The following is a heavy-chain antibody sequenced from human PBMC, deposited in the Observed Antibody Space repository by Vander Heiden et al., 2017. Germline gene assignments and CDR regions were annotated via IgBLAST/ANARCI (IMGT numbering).Heavy chain of an antibody. CDR3: ARRNYYDSSGYY. J-gene: IGHJ4*02. V-gene: IGHV4-39*01. Sequence: QLQLQESGPGLVKPSETLSLTCTVSGGSISSSSYYWGWIRQPPGKRLEWIGSIYYSGSTYYNPSLKSRVTISVDTSKNQFSLKLSSVTAADTAVYYCARRNYYDSSGYYWGQGTLVTVSS. D-gene: IGHD3-22*01. CDR1: GGSISSSSYY. CDR2: IYYSGST.